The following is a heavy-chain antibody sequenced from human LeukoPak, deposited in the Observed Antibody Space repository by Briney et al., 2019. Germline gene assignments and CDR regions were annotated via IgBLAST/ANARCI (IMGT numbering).Heavy chain of an antibody. Sequence: SETLSLTCTVSGGSISSYYWSWIRQPPGKGLEWIGYIYYSGSTNYNPSLKSRVTISVDTSKNQFSLKLNSVTAADTAVYFCARSHLWSFDYWGQGTLVTVSS. D-gene: IGHD3-10*01. V-gene: IGHV4-59*08. CDR3: ARSHLWSFDY. J-gene: IGHJ4*02. CDR1: GGSISSYY. CDR2: IYYSGST.